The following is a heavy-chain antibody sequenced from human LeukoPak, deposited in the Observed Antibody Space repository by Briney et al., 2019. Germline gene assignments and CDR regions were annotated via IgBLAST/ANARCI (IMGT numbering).Heavy chain of an antibody. CDR2: INYSGST. CDR3: ARAGFCGIAPEYSSSWYCWMNWFDP. J-gene: IGHJ5*02. Sequence: PSETLSLTCTVSGGSISSSSYYWGWIRQPPGKGLEWIGSINYSGSTYYNPSLKSRVTISLNTSKNHFSLKLSSVTAADTAVYYCARAGFCGIAPEYSSSWYCWMNWFDPWGQGTLVTVSS. D-gene: IGHD6-13*01. V-gene: IGHV4-39*02. CDR1: GGSISSSSYY.